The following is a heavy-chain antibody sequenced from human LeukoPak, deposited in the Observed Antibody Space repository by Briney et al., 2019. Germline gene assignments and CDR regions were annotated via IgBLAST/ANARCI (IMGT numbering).Heavy chain of an antibody. CDR3: ARVIGVIGAFDI. CDR2: INWNGGRT. CDR1: GFTFDDYG. Sequence: PGGSLRLSCAASGFTFDDYGMSWVRQGPGKGLEWVSGINWNGGRTGYADSVKGRFTISRDNAKNSLYLQMNSLRAEDTAVYYCARVIGVIGAFDIWGQGTMVTVSS. V-gene: IGHV3-20*04. J-gene: IGHJ3*02. D-gene: IGHD3-22*01.